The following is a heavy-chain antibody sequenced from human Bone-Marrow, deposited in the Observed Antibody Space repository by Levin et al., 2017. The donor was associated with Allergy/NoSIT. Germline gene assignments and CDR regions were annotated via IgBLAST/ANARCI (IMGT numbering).Heavy chain of an antibody. CDR2: IYHSGST. J-gene: IGHJ3*02. CDR1: GDSISSKNW. D-gene: IGHD3-10*01. Sequence: SETLSLTCAVSGDSISSKNWWSWVRQTPGKGLEWVGEIYHSGSTKYKPSLKSRVTISVDKSKNQFSLNLTSVTAADTGVYYCARVVPQGERWFGEPPSGGAFDIWGRGIMVTVSS. CDR3: ARVVPQGERWFGEPPSGGAFDI. V-gene: IGHV4-4*02.